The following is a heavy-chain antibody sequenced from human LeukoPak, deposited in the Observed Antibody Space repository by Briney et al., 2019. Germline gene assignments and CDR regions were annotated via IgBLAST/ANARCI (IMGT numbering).Heavy chain of an antibody. D-gene: IGHD3-3*01. CDR2: IYYSGST. CDR3: ARITIFGVAVDY. CDR1: GGSISSGDYY. V-gene: IGHV4-30-4*08. Sequence: SQTLSLTCTVSGGSISSGDYYWSWIRQPPGKGLEWIGYIYYSGSTYYNPSLKSRVTISVDTSKNQFSLKLSSVTAADTAVYYCARITIFGVAVDYWGQGTLVTVSS. J-gene: IGHJ4*02.